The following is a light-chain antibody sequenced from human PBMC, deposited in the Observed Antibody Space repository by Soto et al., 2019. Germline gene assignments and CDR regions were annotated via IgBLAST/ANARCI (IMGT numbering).Light chain of an antibody. CDR2: DDH. J-gene: IGLJ1*01. Sequence: SVLTQAPSVSAAPGQKVTISCAGSSSNIGGNSVSWYQQLPRTAPKLLIYDDHQRPSGIPDRFSCSKSGPSATLGITGFQTWDEADYYCGSWDSRLSTYVFAT. V-gene: IGLV1-51*01. CDR1: SSNIGGNS. CDR3: GSWDSRLSTYV.